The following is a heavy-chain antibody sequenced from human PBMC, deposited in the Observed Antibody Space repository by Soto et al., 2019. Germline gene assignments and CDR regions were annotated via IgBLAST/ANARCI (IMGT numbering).Heavy chain of an antibody. V-gene: IGHV1-69*08. J-gene: IGHJ4*02. CDR3: ARDRVAASETVFDY. D-gene: IGHD6-13*01. Sequence: QVQLVQSGAEVKKPGSSVKVSCKASGGTFSSYTISWVRQAPGQGLEWMGRIIPILGIANYAQKFQGRVTITADKSTSTAYMELSSLRSEDTAVYYCARDRVAASETVFDYWGQGTLVTVSS. CDR2: IIPILGIA. CDR1: GGTFSSYT.